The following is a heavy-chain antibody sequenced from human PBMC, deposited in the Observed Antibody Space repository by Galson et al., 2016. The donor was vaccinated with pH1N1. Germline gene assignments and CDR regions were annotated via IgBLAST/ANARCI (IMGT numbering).Heavy chain of an antibody. Sequence: SVKVSCKASGGIFNSHTISWVRQAPGQGLERMGRISTLFGTANYAQNFMGRVTISADASTGTAYMELTNLTSQDTAVYFCAREGANYHGSDGMDVWGQGTTVTVSS. J-gene: IGHJ6*02. CDR3: AREGANYHGSDGMDV. D-gene: IGHD3-10*01. CDR2: ISTLFGTA. CDR1: GGIFNSHT. V-gene: IGHV1-69*13.